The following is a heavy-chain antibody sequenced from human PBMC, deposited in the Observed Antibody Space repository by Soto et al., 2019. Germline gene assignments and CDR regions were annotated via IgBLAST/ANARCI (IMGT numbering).Heavy chain of an antibody. CDR3: ARHRSPLVTVTTLFDY. CDR2: IYWDDDK. J-gene: IGHJ4*02. D-gene: IGHD4-17*01. V-gene: IGHV2-5*02. CDR1: GFSLSTSGVG. Sequence: QITLKESGPTLVKPTQTLTLTCTFSGFSLSTSGVGVGWIRQPPGKALEWLALIYWDDDKRYSPSLKSRLTITKDTSKNQVVLTMTNMDPVDTATYYCARHRSPLVTVTTLFDYWGQGTLVTVSS.